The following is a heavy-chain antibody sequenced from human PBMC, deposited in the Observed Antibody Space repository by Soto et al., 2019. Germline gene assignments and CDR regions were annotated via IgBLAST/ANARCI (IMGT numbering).Heavy chain of an antibody. CDR3: ARGGYYYDSSGSINPETDAFDI. CDR2: IWYDGSNK. Sequence: SLRLSCAASGFTFSSYGMHWVRQAPGKGLEWVAVIWYDGSNKYYADSVKGRFTISRDNSKNTLYLQMNSLRAEDTAVYYCARGGYYYDSSGSINPETDAFDIWGQGTMVTVSS. D-gene: IGHD3-22*01. V-gene: IGHV3-33*01. J-gene: IGHJ3*02. CDR1: GFTFSSYG.